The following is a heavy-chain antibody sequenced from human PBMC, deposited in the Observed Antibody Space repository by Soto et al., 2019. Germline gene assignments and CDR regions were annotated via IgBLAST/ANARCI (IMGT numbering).Heavy chain of an antibody. Sequence: EVQLLESGGGLIQPGGSVRLSCAASGFTFSSYAMTWVRQAPGKGLEWVSSISVDGSSYYADSVKGRFTISRDNSKNTLYLHMSSPRAEDTAVYYCAKNYFCDNWGQGPLLTVSS. J-gene: IGHJ4*02. CDR3: AKNYFCDN. V-gene: IGHV3-23*01. CDR1: GFTFSSYA. CDR2: ISVDGSS.